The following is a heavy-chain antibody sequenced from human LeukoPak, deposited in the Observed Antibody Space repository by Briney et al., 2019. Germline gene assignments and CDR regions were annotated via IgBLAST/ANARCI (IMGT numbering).Heavy chain of an antibody. CDR1: GCNLTELS. V-gene: IGHV1-24*01. CDR3: ATVSRDLGWFDP. Sequence: ASVKVSCKVSGCNLTELSMHWVRQAPGKGLEWMGGFDPEDGETIYAQKFQGRVTMTEDTSTDTAYMELSSLRSEDTAVYYCATVSRDLGWFDPWGQGTLVTVSS. CDR2: FDPEDGET. D-gene: IGHD7-27*01. J-gene: IGHJ5*02.